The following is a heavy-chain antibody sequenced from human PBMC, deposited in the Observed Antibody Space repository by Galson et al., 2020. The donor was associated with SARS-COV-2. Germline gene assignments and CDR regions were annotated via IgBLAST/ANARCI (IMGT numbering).Heavy chain of an antibody. J-gene: IGHJ4*02. Sequence: SETLSLTCTVSGGSISSYYWSWIRQPPGKGLEWIGYIYYSGSTNYNPSLKSRVTISVDTSKNQFSLKLSSVTAADTAVYYCARHTYYDFWSGPLDYWGQGTLVTVSS. D-gene: IGHD3-3*01. V-gene: IGHV4-59*08. CDR3: ARHTYYDFWSGPLDY. CDR1: GGSISSYY. CDR2: IYYSGST.